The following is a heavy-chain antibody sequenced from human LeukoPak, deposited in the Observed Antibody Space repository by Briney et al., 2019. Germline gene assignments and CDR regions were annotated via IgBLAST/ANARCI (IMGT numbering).Heavy chain of an antibody. J-gene: IGHJ6*02. CDR2: IYYSGST. CDR3: ARQVTMIPYGMDV. Sequence: MPSETLSLTCTVSGGSISSYYWSWIRQPPWKGLEWIGYIYYSGSTNYNPSLKSRVTISVDTSKNQFSLKLSSVTAADTAVYYCARQVTMIPYGMDVWGQGTTVTVSS. D-gene: IGHD3-22*01. V-gene: IGHV4-59*08. CDR1: GGSISSYY.